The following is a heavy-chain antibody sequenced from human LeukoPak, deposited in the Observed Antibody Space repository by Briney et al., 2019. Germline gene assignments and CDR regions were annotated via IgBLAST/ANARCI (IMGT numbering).Heavy chain of an antibody. V-gene: IGHV4-39*01. J-gene: IGHJ4*02. Sequence: PSETLSLTCTVSGGSISSSSYYWGWIRQPPGKGLEWIGSIYYSGSTYYNPSLKSRVTISVDTSKHQFSLKLSSVTAADTAVYYCARRYYYDSSGYPHDYWGQGTLVTVSS. CDR3: ARRYYYDSSGYPHDY. CDR1: GGSISSSSYY. CDR2: IYYSGST. D-gene: IGHD3-22*01.